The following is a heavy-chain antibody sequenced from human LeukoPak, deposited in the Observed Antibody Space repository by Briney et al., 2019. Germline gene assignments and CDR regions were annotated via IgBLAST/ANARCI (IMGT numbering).Heavy chain of an antibody. CDR1: GFTFSSYA. D-gene: IGHD3-22*01. CDR3: ARIGGYYYFDY. CDR2: ISGSGGST. Sequence: GGSLRLSCAASGFTFSSYAMSWVRQAPGKGLEWVSAISGSGGSTYYADSVKGRFTISRDNAKNSLYLQMNSLRAEDTAVYYCARIGGYYYFDYWGQGALVTVSS. V-gene: IGHV3-23*01. J-gene: IGHJ4*02.